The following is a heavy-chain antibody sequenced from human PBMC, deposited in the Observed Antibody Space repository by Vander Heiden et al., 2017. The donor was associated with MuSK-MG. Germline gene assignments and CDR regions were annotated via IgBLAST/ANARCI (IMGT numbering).Heavy chain of an antibody. CDR3: AKDTDNYEGFDP. V-gene: IGHV3-30*18. Sequence: QVQLVESGGRVVHSVGSLRLTCVTSGFNFSNYGIHWVRQAPGKGLEWAAVVSYDGTKKYYADSVKGRFTVSRDDSKKSVFLQMNSLRPEDTAVYYCAKDTDNYEGFDPWGQGTLVTVSS. J-gene: IGHJ5*02. CDR2: VSYDGTKK. D-gene: IGHD3-16*01. CDR1: GFNFSNYG.